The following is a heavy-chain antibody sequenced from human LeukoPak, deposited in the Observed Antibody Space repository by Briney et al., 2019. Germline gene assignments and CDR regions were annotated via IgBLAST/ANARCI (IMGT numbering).Heavy chain of an antibody. CDR1: GFTFSRYT. Sequence: GGSLRLSCAASGFTFSRYTMNWFRQAPGKGLEWVSVIYSGGSTYYADSVKGRFTISRDNSKNTLYLQMNSLRAEDTAVYYCAKDPGSSGPPDAFDIWGQGTMATVSS. CDR2: IYSGGST. CDR3: AKDPGSSGPPDAFDI. J-gene: IGHJ3*02. V-gene: IGHV3-66*01. D-gene: IGHD6-19*01.